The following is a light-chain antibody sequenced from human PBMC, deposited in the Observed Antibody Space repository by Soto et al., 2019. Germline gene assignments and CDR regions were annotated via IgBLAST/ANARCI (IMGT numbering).Light chain of an antibody. CDR1: NSDVGTFYF. V-gene: IGLV2-11*01. Sequence: LTQPRSVSGSPGQSVTISCTGTNSDVGTFYFVSWYQQYPDKGPKLIIYDVTERPSGVPDRFSGSKSRNTASLTISGLQAEDEADYYCCSYAGSYTYVFGSGTKVTVL. CDR2: DVT. J-gene: IGLJ1*01. CDR3: CSYAGSYTYV.